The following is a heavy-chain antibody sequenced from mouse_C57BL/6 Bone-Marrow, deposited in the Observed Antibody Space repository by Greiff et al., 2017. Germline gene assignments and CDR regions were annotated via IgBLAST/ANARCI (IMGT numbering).Heavy chain of an antibody. V-gene: IGHV1-50*01. CDR2: IDPSDSYT. J-gene: IGHJ4*01. CDR3: ARGYYAMDY. Sequence: QVQLQQPGAELVKPGASVKLSCKASGYTFTSYWMQWVKQRPGQGLAWIGEIDPSDSYTNYNQKFKGKATLTVDTSSSTAYMQLSSLTSEDSAVYFCARGYYAMDYWGQGTSVTVSS. CDR1: GYTFTSYW.